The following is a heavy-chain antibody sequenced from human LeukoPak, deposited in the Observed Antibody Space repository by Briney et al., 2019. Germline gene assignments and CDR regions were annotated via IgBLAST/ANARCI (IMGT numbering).Heavy chain of an antibody. J-gene: IGHJ4*02. CDR1: GFTFSSYA. CDR2: ISGSGGST. D-gene: IGHD1-14*01. CDR3: AKESPYRAPTRTYYFDY. V-gene: IGHV3-23*01. Sequence: PGGSLRLSCAASGFTFSSYAMSWVRQAPGKGLEWVSAISGSGGSTYYADSVKGRFTISRDNSKNTLHLQMNSLRAEDTAVYYCAKESPYRAPTRTYYFDYWGQGTLVTVSS.